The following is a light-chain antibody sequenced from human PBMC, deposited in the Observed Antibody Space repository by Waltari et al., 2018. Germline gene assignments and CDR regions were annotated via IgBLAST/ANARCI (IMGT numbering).Light chain of an antibody. CDR1: QGIRSY. CDR2: AAS. Sequence: DIQMTQSPSSVSASVGDRVTITCRASQGIRSYLAWYQQKPGKAPKLLIYAASTLQSGVPSRFGGSGSGTDFTLTISSLQPEDFATYYCQQANSFPLTFGGGTKVEIK. CDR3: QQANSFPLT. J-gene: IGKJ4*01. V-gene: IGKV1-12*01.